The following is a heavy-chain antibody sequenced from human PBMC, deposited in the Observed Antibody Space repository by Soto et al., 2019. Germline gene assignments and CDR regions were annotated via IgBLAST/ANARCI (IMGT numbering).Heavy chain of an antibody. Sequence: QVHLQESGPGLVKPSGTLSLTCAVSGDSISSSHWWTWVRQSPGKGLEYIGEISHSGTANSNPSLKSRVTLSVDKSKNHFSLTLPSVTAADTAVYYCARVVLSITRGAFDAWGQGTPVTVSP. V-gene: IGHV4-4*02. CDR3: ARVVLSITRGAFDA. J-gene: IGHJ3*01. CDR2: ISHSGTA. D-gene: IGHD1-20*01. CDR1: GDSISSSHW.